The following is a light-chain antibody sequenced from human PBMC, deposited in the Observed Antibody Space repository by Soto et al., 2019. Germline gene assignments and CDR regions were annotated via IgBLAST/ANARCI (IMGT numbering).Light chain of an antibody. Sequence: DIQMTQSPSSLSASVRDRVTMSCRAGRSIDTIVDWYQQRPGRAPKLLISSAPILQSGVPSRFSGSGSGTDFTLTINRLQPEDFATYYCQQTFSALYTFGQGTDLQIK. CDR1: RSIDTI. J-gene: IGKJ2*01. CDR3: QQTFSALYT. CDR2: SAP. V-gene: IGKV1-39*01.